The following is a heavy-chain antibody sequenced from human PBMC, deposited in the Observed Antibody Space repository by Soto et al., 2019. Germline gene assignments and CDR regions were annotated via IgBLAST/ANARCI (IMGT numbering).Heavy chain of an antibody. Sequence: GGSLRLSCAASGFTFSSYGMHWVRQAPGKGLEWVAVISYDGSNKYYADSVKGRFTISRDNSKNTLYLQMNSLRAEDTAVYYCARESEDLTSNFDYWGQGTLVTVSS. CDR2: ISYDGSNK. V-gene: IGHV3-30*03. CDR1: GFTFSSYG. J-gene: IGHJ4*02. CDR3: ARESEDLTSNFDY.